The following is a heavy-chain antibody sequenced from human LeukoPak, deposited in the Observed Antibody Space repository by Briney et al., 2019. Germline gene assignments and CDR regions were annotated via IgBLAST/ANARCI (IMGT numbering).Heavy chain of an antibody. J-gene: IGHJ3*02. V-gene: IGHV5-51*01. CDR2: IYPGDSNT. Sequence: GESLKISCKGSGYSFTNYWIGLVRQMPGKGLEWVGIIYPGDSNTRYSPSFQGQVTMSADKSISTAYLQWSSLKASDTAIYYCARRLQDSTGYYYLDAFDIWGQGTLVTVSS. D-gene: IGHD3-22*01. CDR1: GYSFTNYW. CDR3: ARRLQDSTGYYYLDAFDI.